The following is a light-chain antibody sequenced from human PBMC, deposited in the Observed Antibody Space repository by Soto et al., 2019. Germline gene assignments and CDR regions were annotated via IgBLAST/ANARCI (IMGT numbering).Light chain of an antibody. CDR3: QKYDSASWT. V-gene: IGKV1-27*01. J-gene: IGKJ1*01. Sequence: DIQMTQSPSSLSASVGDRVTITCRASQGIGNSLAWYQQKPGRVPNLLMYTASTLLSGVPSWFGGSGSGTDFSLTISSLQPEGVAAYYCQKYDSASWTFGQGTKVEI. CDR1: QGIGNS. CDR2: TAS.